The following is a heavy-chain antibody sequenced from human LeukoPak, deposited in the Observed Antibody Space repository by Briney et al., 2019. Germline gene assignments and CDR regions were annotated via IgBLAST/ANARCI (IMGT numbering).Heavy chain of an antibody. D-gene: IGHD3-16*01. CDR3: ARIQGNGSYGWDYIDY. CDR1: GGSTNNGDNY. Sequence: PSETLSLTCSVSGGSTNNGDNYRSWIRQPPGKGLEWIGFIYYRGTTYYNPSLKSRLTISVDTSNNQFSLSLTSVTAADTAVYYCARIQGNGSYGWDYIDYWGQGILATVAS. V-gene: IGHV4-30-4*01. J-gene: IGHJ4*02. CDR2: IYYRGTT.